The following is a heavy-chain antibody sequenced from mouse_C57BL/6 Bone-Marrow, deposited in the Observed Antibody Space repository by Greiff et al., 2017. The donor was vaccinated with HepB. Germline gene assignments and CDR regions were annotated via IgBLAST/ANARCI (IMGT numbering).Heavy chain of an antibody. CDR3: AREEGYSNYEAY. V-gene: IGHV1-55*01. J-gene: IGHJ3*01. Sequence: VQLQQPGAELVKPGASVKMSCKASGYTFTSYWITWVKQRPGQGLEWIGDIYPGSGSTNYNEKFKSKATLTVDTSSSTAYMQLSSLTSEDSAVYYCAREEGYSNYEAYWGQGTLVTVSA. CDR2: IYPGSGST. CDR1: GYTFTSYW. D-gene: IGHD2-5*01.